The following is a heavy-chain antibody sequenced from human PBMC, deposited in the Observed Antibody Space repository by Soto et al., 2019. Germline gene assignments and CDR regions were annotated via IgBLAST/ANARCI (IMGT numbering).Heavy chain of an antibody. V-gene: IGHV1-2*04. J-gene: IGHJ6*02. Sequence: ASVKVSCKASGYTFTGYYMHWVRPAPGPGLEWVGWINPNSGGTNYAQKFQGWGTMTRDTSISTAYMELSRLRSDDTAVDYCARGDIEVVPAAIITGHYYYGMDVWGQGTMVTVSS. D-gene: IGHD2-2*01. CDR1: GYTFTGYY. CDR3: ARGDIEVVPAAIITGHYYYGMDV. CDR2: INPNSGGT.